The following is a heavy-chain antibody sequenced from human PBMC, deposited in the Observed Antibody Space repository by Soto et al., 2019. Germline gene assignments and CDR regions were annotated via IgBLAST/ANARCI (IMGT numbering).Heavy chain of an antibody. CDR1: GYTFTSYG. CDR3: AREDITGTIYDYYCMDV. J-gene: IGHJ6*02. CDR2: ISAYNGNT. Sequence: QVQLVQSGAEVKKPGASVKVSCKASGYTFTSYGISWVRQAPGQGLEWMGWISAYNGNTNYAQKLQGRVTMTTDTSTSTAYMELRSLRSDDTAVYYCAREDITGTIYDYYCMDVWGQGTTVTVSS. D-gene: IGHD1-20*01. V-gene: IGHV1-18*01.